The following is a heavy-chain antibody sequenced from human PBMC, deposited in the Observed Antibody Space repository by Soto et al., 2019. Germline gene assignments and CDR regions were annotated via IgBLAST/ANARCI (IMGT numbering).Heavy chain of an antibody. J-gene: IGHJ6*03. CDR2: ISSGSSTI. D-gene: IGHD2-2*01. V-gene: IGHV3-48*01. Sequence: GGSLRLSCAASGVTCSTYSMNWVRQAPGKGLEWVSYISSGSSTIYYADSVKGRFTISRDNAKNSLYLQMDSLRAEDTAVYYATRSAYMDVWGTGTTVTVSS. CDR1: GVTCSTYS. CDR3: TRSAYMDV.